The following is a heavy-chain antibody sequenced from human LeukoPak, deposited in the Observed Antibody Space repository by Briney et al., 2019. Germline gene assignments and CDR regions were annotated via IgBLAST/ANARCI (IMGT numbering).Heavy chain of an antibody. D-gene: IGHD4/OR15-4a*01. CDR1: GFTFSSYA. Sequence: GGSLRLSCAASGFTFSSYAMTWVRQAPGKGLEWVSSISSSSSYIYYAASVKGRFTIPRDNAKNSLYLQMNSLRAEDTAVYYCARRAGAYSHPYDYWGQGTLVTVSS. V-gene: IGHV3-21*04. CDR2: ISSSSSYI. CDR3: ARRAGAYSHPYDY. J-gene: IGHJ4*02.